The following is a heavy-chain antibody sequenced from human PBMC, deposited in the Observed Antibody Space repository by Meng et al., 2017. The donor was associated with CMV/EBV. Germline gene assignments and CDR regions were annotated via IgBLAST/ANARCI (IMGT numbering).Heavy chain of an antibody. V-gene: IGHV1-8*01. CDR2: MNPNSGNT. J-gene: IGHJ5*02. Sequence: ASVKVSCKASGYTFTSYNINWVRQAPGQGLEWMGWMNPNSGNTGYAQKFQVRVTMTRNTSISTAYMELSSLRSEDTAVYYCARGTWGVDWFDPWGQGTLVTVSS. D-gene: IGHD3-16*01. CDR3: ARGTWGVDWFDP. CDR1: GYTFTSYN.